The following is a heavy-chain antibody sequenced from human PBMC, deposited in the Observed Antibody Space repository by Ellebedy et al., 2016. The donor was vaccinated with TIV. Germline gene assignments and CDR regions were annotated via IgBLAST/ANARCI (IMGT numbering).Heavy chain of an antibody. D-gene: IGHD2-2*01. CDR1: GYSFTSFW. CDR2: IYPGDSDP. CDR3: ARLSILGYCSSTSCYGAFDS. Sequence: GESLKISCKGSGYSFTSFWLGWVRQMPGKGLEWMGSIYPGDSDPRYSPSFQGQVTISADKSISTAYLQWSSLKDSDTAMYYCARLSILGYCSSTSCYGAFDSWGQGKMVTVSS. V-gene: IGHV5-51*01. J-gene: IGHJ3*02.